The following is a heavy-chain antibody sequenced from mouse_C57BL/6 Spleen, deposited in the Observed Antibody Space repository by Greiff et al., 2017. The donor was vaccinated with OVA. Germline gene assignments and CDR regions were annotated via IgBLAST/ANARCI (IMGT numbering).Heavy chain of an antibody. V-gene: IGHV1-12*01. CDR3: SGGGTTRVYFDY. Sequence: SGAELVRPGASVKLSCKASGYTFTGYNMHWVKQTPRQGLEWIGAIYPGNGDTSYNQKFKGKATLTVDKSSSTAYMQLSSLTSEDSAVYFCSGGGTTRVYFDYWGQGTTLTVAS. J-gene: IGHJ2*01. CDR2: IYPGNGDT. CDR1: GYTFTGYN. D-gene: IGHD1-1*01.